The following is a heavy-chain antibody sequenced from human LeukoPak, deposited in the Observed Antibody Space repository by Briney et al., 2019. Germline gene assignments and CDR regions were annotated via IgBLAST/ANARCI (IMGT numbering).Heavy chain of an antibody. J-gene: IGHJ4*02. V-gene: IGHV3-23*01. CDR1: GFTFSSYA. Sequence: GGSLRLSCAASGFTFSSYAMSWVRQAPGKGLEWVSAISGSGGDTYYADSVKGRFTISRDNSKNTLSLQMNSLRAEDTAVYYCAKDQSSGWYGYSDYWGQGTLVTVSS. CDR2: ISGSGGDT. D-gene: IGHD6-19*01. CDR3: AKDQSSGWYGYSDY.